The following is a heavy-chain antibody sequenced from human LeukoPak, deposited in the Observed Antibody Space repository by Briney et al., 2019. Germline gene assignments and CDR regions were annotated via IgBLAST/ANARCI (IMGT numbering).Heavy chain of an antibody. D-gene: IGHD3-10*01. CDR1: GFTFSSYA. V-gene: IGHV3-23*01. CDR2: ISGSGGST. CDR3: AKDVLLWFGEPEGNFDY. Sequence: GGSLRLSCAASGFTFSSYAMSWVRQAPGKGLEWVSAISGSGGSTYYADSVKGRFTISRDNSKNTLYLQMNSLRAEDTAVYCCAKDVLLWFGEPEGNFDYWGQGTLVTVSS. J-gene: IGHJ4*02.